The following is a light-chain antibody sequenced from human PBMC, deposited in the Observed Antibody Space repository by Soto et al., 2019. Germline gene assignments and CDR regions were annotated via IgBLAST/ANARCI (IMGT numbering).Light chain of an antibody. CDR3: QQSYSSTWT. V-gene: IGKV1-39*01. J-gene: IGKJ1*01. CDR1: QSIGNS. Sequence: DLQMTHSPSSLSASVLYRVTITCRAGQSIGNSLNWYQQKSGKAPNLLISATSTLQSGVPSRFSGSGSGTEFTLTISSLQREDFAIYYCQQSYSSTWTFSQGTKVDNK. CDR2: ATS.